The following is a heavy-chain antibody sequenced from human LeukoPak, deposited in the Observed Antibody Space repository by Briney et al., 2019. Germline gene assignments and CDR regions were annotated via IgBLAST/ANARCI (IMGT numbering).Heavy chain of an antibody. D-gene: IGHD3-9*01. V-gene: IGHV1-58*01. J-gene: IGHJ4*02. CDR3: AASGFDWLLGTYYFDY. CDR1: GFTSTSSA. Sequence: ASVKVSCKASGFTSTSSAVQWVRQARGQRLEWIGWIVVGSGNTNYAQKFQERVTITRDMSTSTAYMELSSLRSEDTAVYYCAASGFDWLLGTYYFDYWGQGTLVTVSS. CDR2: IVVGSGNT.